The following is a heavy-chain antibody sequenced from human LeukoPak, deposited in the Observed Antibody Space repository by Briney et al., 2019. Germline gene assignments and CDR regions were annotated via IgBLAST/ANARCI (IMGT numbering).Heavy chain of an antibody. CDR3: ARIRAYSSSWRGPFDY. D-gene: IGHD6-13*01. J-gene: IGHJ4*02. CDR2: ISGSGGST. Sequence: GGSLRLSCAASGFTFSSYAMSWVRQAPGKGLEWVSAISGSGGSTYYADSVKGRFTISRDNSKNTLYLQMNSLRAEDTAVYYCARIRAYSSSWRGPFDYWGQGTLVTVSS. V-gene: IGHV3-23*01. CDR1: GFTFSSYA.